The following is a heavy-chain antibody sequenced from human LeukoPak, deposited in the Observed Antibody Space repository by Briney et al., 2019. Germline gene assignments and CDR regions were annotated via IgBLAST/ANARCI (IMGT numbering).Heavy chain of an antibody. CDR2: ISYDGSNK. CDR3: ARDSDYCLYY. V-gene: IGHV3-30*03. J-gene: IGHJ4*02. Sequence: PGGSLRLSCAASGFTFSSYGMHWVRQAPGKGLEWVAVISYDGSNKYYADSVKGRFTISRDNSKNTLYLQMNSLRAEDTAVYYCARDSDYCLYYWGQGTLVTVSS. D-gene: IGHD2/OR15-2a*01. CDR1: GFTFSSYG.